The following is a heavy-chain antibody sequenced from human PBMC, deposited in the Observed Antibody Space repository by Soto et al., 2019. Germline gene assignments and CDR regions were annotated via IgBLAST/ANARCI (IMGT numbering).Heavy chain of an antibody. J-gene: IGHJ4*02. CDR3: AKELRHTYKHAYFAN. CDR1: EVPIDSYA. D-gene: IGHD1-1*01. Sequence: VAEVPIDSYAGSRVSHATRKGLEWVSVITGSGDSTYYADSVKGRFTISRDNSKNTLYLQMNSLRAEDTAVYYCAKELRHTYKHAYFANWAQATWVTV. V-gene: IGHV3-23*01. CDR2: ITGSGDST.